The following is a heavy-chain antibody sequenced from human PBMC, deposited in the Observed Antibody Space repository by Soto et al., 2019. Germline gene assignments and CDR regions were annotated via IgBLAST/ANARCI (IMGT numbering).Heavy chain of an antibody. V-gene: IGHV3-7*01. J-gene: IGHJ4*02. D-gene: IGHD6-19*01. CDR1: GFNFSSYC. CDR3: ARSFSGWYRVYFFAY. Sequence: VGSLRLSCAASGFNFSSYCMSWVRQAPGKGLEWVANIKQDGSEKYYVDSVKGRFTISRDNAKNSLYLQMNSLRAEDTAVYYCARSFSGWYRVYFFAYWGKRTLVTVSS. CDR2: IKQDGSEK.